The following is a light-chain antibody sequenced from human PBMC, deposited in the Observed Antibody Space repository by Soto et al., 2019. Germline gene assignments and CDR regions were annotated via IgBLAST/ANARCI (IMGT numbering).Light chain of an antibody. V-gene: IGKV1-39*01. Sequence: IQMTQSPSSLSESIGARVTITCRASQRIESYLTWYHQKPGKAPKLLITGASSLQSGVPSRFSGSRSETDFTLTISGLQPADFGTYFCQQTYSTPVTFGQGTRLDMK. CDR2: GAS. CDR3: QQTYSTPVT. J-gene: IGKJ5*01. CDR1: QRIESY.